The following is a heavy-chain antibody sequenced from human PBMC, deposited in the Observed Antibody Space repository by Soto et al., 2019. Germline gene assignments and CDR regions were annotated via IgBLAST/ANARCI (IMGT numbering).Heavy chain of an antibody. J-gene: IGHJ6*02. V-gene: IGHV4-4*02. CDR1: GGSISSSNW. CDR3: ARWPHEVGYGMDV. Sequence: QVQLQESGPGLVKPSGTLSLTCAVSGGSISSSNWWGWVRQPPGKGLERIGEIYHSGSTNYNPSFKSRVTISVDKSKNRFPLKLSSVTAADTAVYYCARWPHEVGYGMDVWGQGTTVTVSS. D-gene: IGHD1-26*01. CDR2: IYHSGST.